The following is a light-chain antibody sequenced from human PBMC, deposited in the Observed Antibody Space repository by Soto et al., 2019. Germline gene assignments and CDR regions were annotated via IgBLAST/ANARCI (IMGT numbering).Light chain of an antibody. CDR2: DAS. CDR3: QQRMTWPPIT. V-gene: IGKV3-11*01. CDR1: QSVSIY. J-gene: IGKJ5*01. Sequence: EVVLTQSPTTLSLSPGERATLSCRASQSVSIYLAWYQQKPGQAPRLLIYDASNRATGIPARFSGSGSGTDFTLTISSLEPEDFAVYYCQQRMTWPPITFGQGTRVEIK.